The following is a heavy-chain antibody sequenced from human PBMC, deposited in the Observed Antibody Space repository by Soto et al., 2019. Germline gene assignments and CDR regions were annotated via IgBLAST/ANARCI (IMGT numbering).Heavy chain of an antibody. Sequence: SGPTLVNPTQTLTLTCTFSGFSLSTSGVGVGWIRQPPGKALEWLALIYWNDDKRYSPSLKSRLTITKDTSKNQVVLTMTNMDPVDTATYYCEHAAIYHSDRSDERDCFDTWGQGTLVTVSS. V-gene: IGHV2-5*01. CDR2: IYWNDDK. CDR1: GFSLSTSGVG. D-gene: IGHD3-22*01. CDR3: EHAAIYHSDRSDERDCFDT. J-gene: IGHJ5*02.